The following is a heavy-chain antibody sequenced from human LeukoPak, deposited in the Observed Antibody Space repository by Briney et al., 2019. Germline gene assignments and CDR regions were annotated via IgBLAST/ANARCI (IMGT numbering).Heavy chain of an antibody. J-gene: IGHJ3*02. CDR1: RASISSGNYY. Sequence: PSETLSLTCTVSRASISSGNYYWSWIRQSAGKGLEWIGRVHTSGSTNYNPSLKSRVTISRNTPKNQFSLNLSSVTATDTAVYYCARDNPYNWNDRAFDIWGQGTMVTVST. CDR3: ARDNPYNWNDRAFDI. CDR2: VHTSGST. V-gene: IGHV4-61*02. D-gene: IGHD1-20*01.